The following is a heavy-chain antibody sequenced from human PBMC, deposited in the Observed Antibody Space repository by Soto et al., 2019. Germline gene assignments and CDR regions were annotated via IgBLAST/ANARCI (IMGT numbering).Heavy chain of an antibody. CDR1: GGSISSGDYY. CDR3: ARESSGSSSWYEYWFDP. J-gene: IGHJ5*02. V-gene: IGHV4-30-4*01. CDR2: IYYSGST. D-gene: IGHD6-13*01. Sequence: QVQLQESGPGLVKPSQTLSLTCTVSGGSISSGDYYWSWIRQPPGKGLEWIGYIYYSGSTYYNPSLRSRLTISVDTSKTQCSLKLSSVTAADTAVYYCARESSGSSSWYEYWFDPWGQGTLVTVSS.